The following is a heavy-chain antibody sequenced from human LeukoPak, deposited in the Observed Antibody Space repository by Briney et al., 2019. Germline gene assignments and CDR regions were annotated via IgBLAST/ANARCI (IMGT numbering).Heavy chain of an antibody. CDR2: IYYSGST. Sequence: SETLSLTCTVSGGSISSGGYYWSWIRQHPGKGLEWIGCIYYSGSTYYNPSLKSRVTISVDTSKNQFSLKLSSVTAADTAVYYCARVNAKERPFDYWGQGTLVTVSS. CDR3: ARVNAKERPFDY. J-gene: IGHJ4*02. CDR1: GGSISSGGYY. D-gene: IGHD1-1*01. V-gene: IGHV4-31*03.